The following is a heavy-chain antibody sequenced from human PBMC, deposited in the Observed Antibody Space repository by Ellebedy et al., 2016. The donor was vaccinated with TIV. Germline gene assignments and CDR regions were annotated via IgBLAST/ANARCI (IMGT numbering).Heavy chain of an antibody. CDR1: GASISRSRHP. CDR3: SRHDDSGSYYTAFDY. D-gene: IGHD3-10*01. J-gene: IGHJ4*02. Sequence: SETLSLXXSVSGASISRSRHPLGCTCKSPGRGPEWIASINDRGNTYYNPSLSNRATMSADMSKNQFSLRLTSLTAADTAVYFCSRHDDSGSYYTAFDYWGQGTLVTVSS. CDR2: INDRGNT. V-gene: IGHV4-39*01.